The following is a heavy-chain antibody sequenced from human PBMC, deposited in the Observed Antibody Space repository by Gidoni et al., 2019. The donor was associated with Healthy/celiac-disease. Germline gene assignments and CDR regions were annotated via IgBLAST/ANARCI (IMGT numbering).Heavy chain of an antibody. CDR1: GFTFSSFA. V-gene: IGHV3-23*01. Sequence: EVQLLESGGGLVQPGGSLRLSCAASGFTFSSFAMSWVRQAPGKGLEWVSAISGSGGSTYYADSVKGRFTISRDNSKNTLYLQMNSLRAEDTAVYYCAKDDLEVAGTDYYYGMDVWGQGTTVTVSS. D-gene: IGHD6-19*01. J-gene: IGHJ6*02. CDR2: ISGSGGST. CDR3: AKDDLEVAGTDYYYGMDV.